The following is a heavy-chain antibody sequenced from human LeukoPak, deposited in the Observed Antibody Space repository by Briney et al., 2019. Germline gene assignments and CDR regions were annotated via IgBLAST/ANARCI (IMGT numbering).Heavy chain of an antibody. V-gene: IGHV3-48*02. CDR2: ISSRSGTI. CDR3: ARGEDH. J-gene: IGHJ4*02. Sequence: GGSLRHSCTASEFTLSHYSMNWLRQAPGKGLEWISYISSRSGTIYYADSVKGRFTISRDNDKNSLYLQMNSLRDEDTAVYYCARGEDHWGQGTLVSVS. CDR1: EFTLSHYS.